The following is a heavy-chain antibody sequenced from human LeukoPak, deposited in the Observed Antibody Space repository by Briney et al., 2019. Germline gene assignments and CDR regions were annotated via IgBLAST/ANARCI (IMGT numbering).Heavy chain of an antibody. Sequence: PGGSLRLSCAASGFTFSSYAMSWVRQAPGKGLEWVSGISGSGGSTYYADSVKGRFTISRDNSKNTLYLQMNSLRAEDTAVCYCAKALWSPVADTPGHDYWGQGTLVTVSS. D-gene: IGHD6-19*01. V-gene: IGHV3-23*01. CDR2: ISGSGGST. CDR1: GFTFSSYA. CDR3: AKALWSPVADTPGHDY. J-gene: IGHJ4*02.